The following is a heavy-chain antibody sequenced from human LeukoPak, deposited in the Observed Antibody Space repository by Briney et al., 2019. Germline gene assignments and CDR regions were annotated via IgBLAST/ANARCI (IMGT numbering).Heavy chain of an antibody. Sequence: PGGSLRLACAASGFTFSSYWMHWVRQAPGKGLVWVGRINSDGSSTSYADSVKGRFTISRDNAKNTLYLQMNSLRAEDTAVYYCARGPASLVALNWFDPWGQGTLVTVSS. D-gene: IGHD2-8*02. V-gene: IGHV3-74*01. CDR1: GFTFSSYW. J-gene: IGHJ5*02. CDR2: INSDGSST. CDR3: ARGPASLVALNWFDP.